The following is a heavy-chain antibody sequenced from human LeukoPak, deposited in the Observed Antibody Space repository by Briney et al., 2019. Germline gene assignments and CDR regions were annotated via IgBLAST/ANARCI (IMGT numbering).Heavy chain of an antibody. CDR1: GDSISLSFYY. V-gene: IGHV4-39*01. D-gene: IGHD3-10*01. J-gene: IGHJ4*02. Sequence: PSETLSLTCSVSGDSISLSFYYWGWIRQPPGKALEWIGSVYYSGTTSYNPSLKSRVTISVDTSKNQFSLKLSSVTAADTAVYYCARHGTPLRYGSGNYYKGAPFDYWGQGTLVTVSS. CDR3: ARHGTPLRYGSGNYYKGAPFDY. CDR2: VYYSGTT.